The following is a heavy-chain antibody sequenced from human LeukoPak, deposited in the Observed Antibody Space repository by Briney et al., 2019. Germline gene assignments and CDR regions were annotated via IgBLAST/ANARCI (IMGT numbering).Heavy chain of an antibody. J-gene: IGHJ6*04. CDR2: IYYSGST. CDR3: ARDGAAAGTYYYYGMDV. CDR1: GGSVSSGSYY. Sequence: SETLSLTCTVSGGSVSSGSYYWSWLRQPAGKGLEWIGHIYYSGSTNYNPSLKSRVTISVDSSKNQFSLKLSSVTAADTAVYYCARDGAAAGTYYYYGMDVWGKGTTVTVSS. D-gene: IGHD6-13*01. V-gene: IGHV4-61*01.